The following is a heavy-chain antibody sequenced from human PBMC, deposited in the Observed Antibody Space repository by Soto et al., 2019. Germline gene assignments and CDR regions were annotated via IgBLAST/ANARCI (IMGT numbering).Heavy chain of an antibody. Sequence: QVQLVESGGGVVQPGRSLRLSCAASGFTFSSYGMHWVRQAPGKGLEWVAVISYDGSNKYYADSVKGRFTISRDNSKNTLYLQMNSLRAEDTAVYYCAKDRLYYYDSSGYYLYYYGMDVWGQGTTVTVSS. CDR2: ISYDGSNK. CDR3: AKDRLYYYDSSGYYLYYYGMDV. D-gene: IGHD3-22*01. CDR1: GFTFSSYG. J-gene: IGHJ6*02. V-gene: IGHV3-30*18.